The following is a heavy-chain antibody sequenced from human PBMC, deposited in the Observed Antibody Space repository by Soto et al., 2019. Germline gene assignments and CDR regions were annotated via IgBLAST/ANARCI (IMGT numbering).Heavy chain of an antibody. CDR1: GGSISTGCYY. CDR2: FYYSGST. V-gene: IGHV4-31*03. J-gene: IGHJ5*02. CDR3: ARSVFP. Sequence: TSETLSLTCTVSGGSISTGCYYWNWIRQHPGKGLEWIGYFYYSGSTYYNPSLKSRVTISVNTSKNQFSLKLSSVTAADTAVYYCARSVFPWGQGTLVTVSS.